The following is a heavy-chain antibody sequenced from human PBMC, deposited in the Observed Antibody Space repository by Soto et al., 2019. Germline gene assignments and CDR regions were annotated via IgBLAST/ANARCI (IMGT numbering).Heavy chain of an antibody. CDR2: IYNSGV. CDR3: ARHPTGFPNWIDP. Sequence: SETLSLTFTVSGGSSSSSTYSWGWIRQPPGKGLEWIGSIYNSGVDYNPSLKSRVTISVDTSKTQFPLRLTSVTAPDTALYYCARHPTGFPNWIDPWGPGIMVTV. D-gene: IGHD2-15*01. CDR1: GGSSSSSTYS. J-gene: IGHJ5*02. V-gene: IGHV4-39*01.